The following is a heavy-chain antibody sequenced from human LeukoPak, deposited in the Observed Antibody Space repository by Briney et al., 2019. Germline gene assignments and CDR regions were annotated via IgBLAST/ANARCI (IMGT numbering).Heavy chain of an antibody. V-gene: IGHV3-49*04. CDR2: IRSKAYGGTT. J-gene: IGHJ4*02. CDR3: TRIAYYYGSGGYYFDY. CDR1: GFTFGDYA. D-gene: IGHD3-10*01. Sequence: GGSLRLSCTASGFTFGDYAMSWVRQAPGKGLEWVGFIRSKAYGGTTEYAASVKGRFTISRDDSKSIAYLRMNSLKTEDTAVYYCTRIAYYYGSGGYYFDYWGQGTLVTVSS.